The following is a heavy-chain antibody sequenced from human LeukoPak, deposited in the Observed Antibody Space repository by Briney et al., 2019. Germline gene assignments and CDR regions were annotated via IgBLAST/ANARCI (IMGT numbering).Heavy chain of an antibody. Sequence: GGSLRLSCAASGFTFSSYAMSWVRQAPGKGLEWVSSISSSSSYIYYADSVKGRFTISRDNAKNSLYLQMNSLRAEDTAVYYCASKTRYCSGGSCYSPKYAFDIWGQGTMVTVSS. D-gene: IGHD2-15*01. CDR3: ASKTRYCSGGSCYSPKYAFDI. CDR2: ISSSSSYI. J-gene: IGHJ3*02. V-gene: IGHV3-21*01. CDR1: GFTFSSYA.